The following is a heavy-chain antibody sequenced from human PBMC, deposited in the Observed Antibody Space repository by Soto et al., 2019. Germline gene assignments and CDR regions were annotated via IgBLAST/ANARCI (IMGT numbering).Heavy chain of an antibody. Sequence: EVQLVESGGGLVKPGGSLRLSCAASGFTFSSYSMNWVRQAPGKGLEWVSSISSSSSYIYYADSVKGRFTISRDNAKNSLYLQMNSLRAEDTAVYYCARAELSSNSSFDYWGQGTLVTVSS. CDR3: ARAELSSNSSFDY. CDR1: GFTFSSYS. V-gene: IGHV3-21*01. CDR2: ISSSSSYI. J-gene: IGHJ4*02. D-gene: IGHD6-6*01.